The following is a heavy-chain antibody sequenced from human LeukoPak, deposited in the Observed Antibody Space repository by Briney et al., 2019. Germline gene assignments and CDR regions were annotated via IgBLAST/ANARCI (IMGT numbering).Heavy chain of an antibody. D-gene: IGHD5-18*01. CDR2: INHDGST. CDR1: GGSFSGYY. V-gene: IGHV4-34*01. CDR3: ARGRGYNAFDI. Sequence: SETLSLTCAVYGGSFSGYYWSWIRQPPGKGLEWIGKINHDGSTNYNPSLKSRVTISVDTSKNQFSLRLSSVTAADTAVYSCARGRGYNAFDIWGQGTMVTVSS. J-gene: IGHJ3*02.